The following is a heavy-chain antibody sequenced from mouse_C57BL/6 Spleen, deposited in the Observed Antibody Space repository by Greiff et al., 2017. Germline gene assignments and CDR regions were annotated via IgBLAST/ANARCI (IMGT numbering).Heavy chain of an antibody. J-gene: IGHJ4*01. Sequence: VQLQQSGAELVKPGASVKISCKASGYAFSSYWMNWVKPRPGKGLEWIGWFYPGSGSIKYNEKFKDKATLTADKSSSTVYMELSRLTSEDSAVYYCARPYYGSPYYAMDYWGQGTSVTVSS. CDR2: FYPGSGSI. CDR3: ARPYYGSPYYAMDY. CDR1: GYAFSSYW. V-gene: IGHV1-62-2*01. D-gene: IGHD1-1*01.